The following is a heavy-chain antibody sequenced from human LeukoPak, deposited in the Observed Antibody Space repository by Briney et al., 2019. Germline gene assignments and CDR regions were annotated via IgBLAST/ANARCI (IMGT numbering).Heavy chain of an antibody. CDR1: GDSISTYY. CDR2: MYYSGST. Sequence: PPETLSLTCTVSGDSISTYYWSWIRQPPGKGLYWIGYMYYSGSTNYNPSLKSRVTISLDTPKNQCSLRLNSVAAADTAVYYCARGVAGYGPYDYWGQGTLVTVPS. V-gene: IGHV4-59*01. CDR3: ARGVAGYGPYDY. D-gene: IGHD5-12*01. J-gene: IGHJ4*02.